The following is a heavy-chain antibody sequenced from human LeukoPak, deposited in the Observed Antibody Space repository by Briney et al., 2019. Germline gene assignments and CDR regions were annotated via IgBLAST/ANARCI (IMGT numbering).Heavy chain of an antibody. J-gene: IGHJ4*02. CDR1: GGSISSYY. Sequence: PSETLSLTCTVSGGSISSYYWSWIRQPPGKGLEWIGYIYYSGSTNYNPSLKSRVTISVDTSKNHFSLKLSSVTAADTAVYYCARQGGNSGFDYWGQGTLVTVSS. CDR2: IYYSGST. D-gene: IGHD4-23*01. CDR3: ARQGGNSGFDY. V-gene: IGHV4-59*08.